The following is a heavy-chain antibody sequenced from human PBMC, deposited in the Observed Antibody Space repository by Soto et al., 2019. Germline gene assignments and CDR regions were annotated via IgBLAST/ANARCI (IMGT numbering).Heavy chain of an antibody. CDR1: GGSLKSSRYY. J-gene: IGHJ4*01. Sequence: TSGTLSLTRPASGGSLKSSRYYWGWIPPPPGKGLGWIGGIHYSWSTHHHPSPKRRVTKSVDTAKNQFSLKLSSVTAADTAVYYCARHSDSYGRYYFDYWGQGTLVTVSS. V-gene: IGHV4-39*01. CDR2: IHYSWST. CDR3: ARHSDSYGRYYFDY. D-gene: IGHD5-18*01.